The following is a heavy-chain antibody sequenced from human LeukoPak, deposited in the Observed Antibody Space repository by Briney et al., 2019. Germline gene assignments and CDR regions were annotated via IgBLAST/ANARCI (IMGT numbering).Heavy chain of an antibody. D-gene: IGHD3-10*01. CDR3: ASHRGWELSFYAFDM. CDR1: GFIFSDAW. Sequence: GGSLTLSCTASGFIFSDAWMSWVRQAPGKGLEWVGRIKSESDGGTTDYAAPVKGRFTISRDDSKNTLYLQMNSLTAEDTAVYHCASHRGWELSFYAFDMWGQGTRVTVSS. V-gene: IGHV3-15*01. CDR2: IKSESDGGTT. J-gene: IGHJ3*02.